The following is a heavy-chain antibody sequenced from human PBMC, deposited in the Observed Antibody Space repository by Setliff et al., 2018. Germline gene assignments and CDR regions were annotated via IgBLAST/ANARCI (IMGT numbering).Heavy chain of an antibody. CDR2: ISSSGSLI. V-gene: IGHV3-11*04. CDR3: VRDPHALDY. J-gene: IGHJ4*02. CDR1: GFTFSDYY. Sequence: GGSLRLSCATSGFTFSDYYMSLLRQTPGKGLEWVAYISSSGSLIYYPDSVKGRFTISRDNAKKSLYLQMNSLRAEDTAVYYCVRDPHALDYWGQGTLVTVSS.